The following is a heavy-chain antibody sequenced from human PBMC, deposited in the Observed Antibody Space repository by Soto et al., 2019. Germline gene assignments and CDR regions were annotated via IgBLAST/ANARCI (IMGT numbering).Heavy chain of an antibody. CDR1: GYIIKNYW. CDR3: ARSWTYYYDSSGYSTFPFDY. D-gene: IGHD3-22*01. J-gene: IGHJ4*02. CDR2: IFPDDSDT. V-gene: IGHV5-51*01. Sequence: PGESLKISCKASGYIIKNYWIGWVRQMPGQGLEWMGIIFPDDSDTRYSPSFQGHVTISADKSISTAYLQWSSLKASDTAMYYCARSWTYYYDSSGYSTFPFDYWGQGTLVTVSS.